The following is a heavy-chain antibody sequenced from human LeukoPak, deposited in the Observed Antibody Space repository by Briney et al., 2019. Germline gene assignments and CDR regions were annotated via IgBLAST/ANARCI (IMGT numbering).Heavy chain of an antibody. J-gene: IGHJ6*02. V-gene: IGHV3-33*01. D-gene: IGHD3-10*01. CDR2: IWSDGSKN. CDR3: ARDSSNGPGRNSYGMDV. CDR1: KFMFTTYG. Sequence: GGSLRLSCVASKFMFTTYGMHWVRQAPGKGLEWLAVIWSDGSKNYGDSVKGRFTISRDNSKNTLYLQMSSLRAEDTAVYYCARDSSNGPGRNSYGMDVWGQGTTVTVSS.